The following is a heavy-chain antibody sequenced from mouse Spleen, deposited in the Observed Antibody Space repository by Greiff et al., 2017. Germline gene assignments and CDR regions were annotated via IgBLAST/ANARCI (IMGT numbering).Heavy chain of an antibody. V-gene: IGHV1-76*01. J-gene: IGHJ4*01. D-gene: IGHD1-1*01. CDR1: GYTFTDYY. CDR3: AIGFGITTMDAMDY. Sequence: QVQLQQSGAELVRPGASVKLSCKASGYTFTDYYINWVKQRPGQGLEWIARIYPGSGNTYYNEKFKGKATLTAEKSSSTAYMQLSSLTSEDSAVYFCAIGFGITTMDAMDYWGQGTSVTVSS. CDR2: IYPGSGNT.